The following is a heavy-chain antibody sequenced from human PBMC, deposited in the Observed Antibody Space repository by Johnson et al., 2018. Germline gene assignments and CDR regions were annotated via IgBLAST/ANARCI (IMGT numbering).Heavy chain of an antibody. CDR1: GLTFSSYA. CDR2: IKYDGREQ. V-gene: IGHV3-7*01. CDR3: AKEGSCSGASCYTGLQH. Sequence: EVQLVESGGGVVQPGGSLRLSCAVSGLTFSSYAMTWVRQAPGKGLEWVANIKYDGREQLYVDVVKGRFTISRDNAKNSLFLQMTSLRADDTAIYYCAKEGSCSGASCYTGLQHWGQGSLVSVSS. D-gene: IGHD3-10*01. J-gene: IGHJ1*01.